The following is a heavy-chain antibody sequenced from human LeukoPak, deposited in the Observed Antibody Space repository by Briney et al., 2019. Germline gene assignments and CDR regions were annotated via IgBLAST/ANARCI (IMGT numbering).Heavy chain of an antibody. CDR2: ISGDETYT. V-gene: IGHV3-74*01. CDR3: VREENAFDI. CDR1: GFTFSTHL. Sequence: GGSLRLSCVASGFTFSTHLMQWIRQARGGGLIWVSQISGDETYTYYAASVNGPFTISRDNANNTLYLQMNSLRDEDTAMYYCVREENAFDIWGQGTLVTVSS. J-gene: IGHJ3*02.